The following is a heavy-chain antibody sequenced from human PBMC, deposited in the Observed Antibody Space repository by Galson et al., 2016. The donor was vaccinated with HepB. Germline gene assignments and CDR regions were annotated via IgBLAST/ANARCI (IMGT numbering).Heavy chain of an antibody. CDR3: ARGSSWRYFDY. CDR1: GYSFTSYG. Sequence: SVKVSCKASGYSFTSYGIAWVRQAPGQGLEWMGWISDYNGDRNYAQKFQSRVTLTTDTSTTTVYMELTSLRSDDTAVYFCARGSSWRYFDYWGQGTQVTVSS. D-gene: IGHD6-13*01. V-gene: IGHV1-18*01. J-gene: IGHJ4*02. CDR2: ISDYNGDR.